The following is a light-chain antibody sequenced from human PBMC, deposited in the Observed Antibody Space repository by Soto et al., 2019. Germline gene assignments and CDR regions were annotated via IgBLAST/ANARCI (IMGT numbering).Light chain of an antibody. V-gene: IGLV2-8*01. J-gene: IGLJ1*01. CDR1: SSDVGGYNY. CDR3: SSYEGSNTFV. CDR2: EVS. Sequence: QSALTQPPSASGSPRQSVTISCTGTSSDVGGYNYVSWYQQHPGKAPKLMIYEVSKRPSGVPDRFSGSKSGNTASLTVSGLQAEDEADYYCSSYEGSNTFVFGTGTKLTVL.